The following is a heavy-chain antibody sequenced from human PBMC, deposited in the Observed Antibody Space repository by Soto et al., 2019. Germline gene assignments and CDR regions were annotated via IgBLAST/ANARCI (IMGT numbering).Heavy chain of an antibody. CDR1: GSSINSRDW. CDR3: ATRDYYGSGNYIL. J-gene: IGHJ4*02. V-gene: IGHV4-4*02. D-gene: IGHD3-10*01. Sequence: QMQLQESGPGLVKPSGTLSLTCAVSGSSINSRDWWSWVRQPPGKGLEWIGEIHRSGSTNYNPSLKSRVIISVVKSKNQFSLKLTSVTAADTAVYYCATRDYYGSGNYILWGQGTLVTVSS. CDR2: IHRSGST.